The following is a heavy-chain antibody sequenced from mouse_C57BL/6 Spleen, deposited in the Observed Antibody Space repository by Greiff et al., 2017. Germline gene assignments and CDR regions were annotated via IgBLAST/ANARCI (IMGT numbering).Heavy chain of an antibody. CDR3: ARPRDGYFDY. J-gene: IGHJ2*01. Sequence: VQLQQSGGGLVKPGGSLKLSCAASGFTFSDYGMHWVRQAPEKGLEWVAYISSGSSTIYYAATVKGRFTISRDNAKNTLFLQMTSLRSEDTAMYYCARPRDGYFDYWGQGTTLTVSS. D-gene: IGHD3-1*01. V-gene: IGHV5-17*01. CDR1: GFTFSDYG. CDR2: ISSGSSTI.